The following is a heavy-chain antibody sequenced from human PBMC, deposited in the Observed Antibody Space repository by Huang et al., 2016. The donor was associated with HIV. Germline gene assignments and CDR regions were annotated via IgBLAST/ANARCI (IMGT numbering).Heavy chain of an antibody. D-gene: IGHD2-8*02. J-gene: IGHJ4*02. CDR1: GFTVSTNY. CDR3: AKEGDTGAALGY. V-gene: IGHV3-53*01. Sequence: EVQLVESGGGLIQPGGSLRLSCAASGFTVSTNYMTWGRQAPVKVLGWVSLIYSGGTTYYADSVKGRFTISRDDSENTLYLHMTSLRAGDTAVYYCAKEGDTGAALGYWGQGTLVTVS. CDR2: IYSGGTT.